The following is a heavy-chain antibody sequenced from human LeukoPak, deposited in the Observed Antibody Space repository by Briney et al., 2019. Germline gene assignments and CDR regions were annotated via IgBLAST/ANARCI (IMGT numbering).Heavy chain of an antibody. CDR2: IYYSGST. Sequence: SETLSLTCTVSGGSISSYYWSWIRQPPGKGLEWIGYIYYSGSTNYNPSLKSRVTISVDTSKNQFSLKLSSVTAADTAVYYCARMLGATLDYWGQGTLVTVSS. D-gene: IGHD1-26*01. CDR1: GGSISSYY. V-gene: IGHV4-59*01. J-gene: IGHJ4*02. CDR3: ARMLGATLDY.